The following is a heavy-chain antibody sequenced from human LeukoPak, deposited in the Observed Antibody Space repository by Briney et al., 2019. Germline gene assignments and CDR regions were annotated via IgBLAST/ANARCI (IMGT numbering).Heavy chain of an antibody. D-gene: IGHD4-17*01. CDR1: GYTFTGYY. J-gene: IGHJ4*02. CDR3: AREYGDPGPFDY. Sequence: ASVKVSCKASGYTFTGYYMHWVRQAPGQGLEWMGWINPNSGGTNYAQEFQGRVTITRDTSASTAYMELSSLRSEDMAVYYCAREYGDPGPFDYWGQGTLVTVSS. CDR2: INPNSGGT. V-gene: IGHV1-2*02.